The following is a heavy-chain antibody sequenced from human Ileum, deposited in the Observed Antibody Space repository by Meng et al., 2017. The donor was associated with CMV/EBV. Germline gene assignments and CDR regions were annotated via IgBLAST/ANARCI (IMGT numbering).Heavy chain of an antibody. V-gene: IGHV3-9*03. D-gene: IGHD3-9*01. Sequence: GGSLRLSCAASGFTFDDYAMHWVRQAPGKGLEWVSGFSWNSGSIGYADSVKGRFTISRDKAKNSLYMQMNSLRAEDMALYYCAKERGYDILTGYSPGGMDVWGQGTTVTVSS. CDR3: AKERGYDILTGYSPGGMDV. CDR1: GFTFDDYA. CDR2: FSWNSGSI. J-gene: IGHJ6*02.